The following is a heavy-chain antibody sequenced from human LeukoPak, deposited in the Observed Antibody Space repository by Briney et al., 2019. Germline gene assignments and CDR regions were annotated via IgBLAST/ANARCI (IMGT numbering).Heavy chain of an antibody. Sequence: PGGSLRLSCAPSGFTFSSYSMNWVRQAPGEGRGWVSYISSSSSTIYHADSVKGRFTISRDNAKNSLYLQMNSLRAEDTAVYYCARDLELELPYWGQGTLVTVSS. V-gene: IGHV3-48*01. D-gene: IGHD1-7*01. CDR1: GFTFSSYS. CDR3: ARDLELELPY. CDR2: ISSSSSTI. J-gene: IGHJ4*02.